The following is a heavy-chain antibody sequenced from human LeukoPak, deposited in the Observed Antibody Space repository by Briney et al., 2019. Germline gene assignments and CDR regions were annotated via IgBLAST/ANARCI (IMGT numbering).Heavy chain of an antibody. CDR1: GGSISSYY. D-gene: IGHD2-15*01. J-gene: IGHJ6*02. CDR3: ARGPLGYCSGGSCYFYYYYYYGMDV. CDR2: INHSGST. V-gene: IGHV4-34*01. Sequence: SETLSLTCTVSGGSISSYYWSWIRQPPGKGLEWIGEINHSGSTNYNPSLKSRVTISVDTSKNQFSLKLSSVTAADTAVYYCARGPLGYCSGGSCYFYYYYYYGMDVWGQGTTVTVSS.